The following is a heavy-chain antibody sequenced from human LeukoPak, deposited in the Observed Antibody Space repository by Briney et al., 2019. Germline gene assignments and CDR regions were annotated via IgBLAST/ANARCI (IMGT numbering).Heavy chain of an antibody. J-gene: IGHJ6*03. V-gene: IGHV4-39*01. D-gene: IGHD3-10*01. CDR3: ARVFYYYYYMDV. CDR2: IYYSGST. CDR1: GGSISSSSYY. Sequence: SETLSLTCTVSGGSISSSSYYWGWIRQPPGKGLEWIGSIYYSGSTYYNPSLKSRVTISVDTSKNQFSLKLSSVTAADTAVYYCARVFYYYYYMDVWGKGTTVTVSS.